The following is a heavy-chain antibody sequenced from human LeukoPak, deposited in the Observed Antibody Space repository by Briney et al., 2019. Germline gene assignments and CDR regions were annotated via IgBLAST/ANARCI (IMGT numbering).Heavy chain of an antibody. CDR1: GFTFSSYG. Sequence: GGSLRLSCAASGFTFSSYGKHWVRQAPGKGLEWVAVISYDGSNKYYADSVKGRFTISRDNSKNTLYLQMNSLRAEDTAVYYCAKLADYSASFNDPKIDYWGQGTLVTVSS. D-gene: IGHD1-26*01. CDR2: ISYDGSNK. V-gene: IGHV3-30*18. J-gene: IGHJ4*02. CDR3: AKLADYSASFNDPKIDY.